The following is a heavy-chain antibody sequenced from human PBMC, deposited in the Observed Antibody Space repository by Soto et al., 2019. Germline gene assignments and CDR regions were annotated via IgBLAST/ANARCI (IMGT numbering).Heavy chain of an antibody. CDR2: IYYSGST. Sequence: SETLSLTCAVYGGSFSGYYWSWVRQPPGKGLEWIGYIYYSGSTYYNPSLKSRVTISVDTSKNQFSLKLSSVTAADTAVYYCARINYYDSSGPNFDYWGQGTLVTVSS. J-gene: IGHJ4*02. CDR3: ARINYYDSSGPNFDY. D-gene: IGHD3-22*01. V-gene: IGHV4-30-4*01. CDR1: GGSFSGYY.